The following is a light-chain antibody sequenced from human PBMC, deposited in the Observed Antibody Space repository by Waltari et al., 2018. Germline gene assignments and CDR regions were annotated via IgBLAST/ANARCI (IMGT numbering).Light chain of an antibody. Sequence: DIVMTQSPDSLAVSLGERATINCKSSQSVLYSSNNKNYLAWYQQKQGQLPKMLIYWASTREYGVPERFSGSGSGTDFTLTISRLQAEDVAVYYCQQYYSTLPYTFGQGTKLEIK. CDR3: QQYYSTLPYT. J-gene: IGKJ2*01. CDR1: QSVLYSSNNKNY. CDR2: WAS. V-gene: IGKV4-1*01.